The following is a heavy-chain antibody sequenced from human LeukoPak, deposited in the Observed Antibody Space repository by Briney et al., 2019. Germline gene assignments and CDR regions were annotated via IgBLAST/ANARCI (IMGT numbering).Heavy chain of an antibody. CDR3: ARNYYDSSGYMYAFDY. J-gene: IGHJ4*02. D-gene: IGHD3-22*01. CDR1: GGSISSYY. V-gene: IGHV4-4*07. Sequence: PSETLAITNTAAGGSISSYYCGWIRQPAGKGLEWIGRIYTSGSTNYNPSRKSRVTMSVDTSNNQFSLKLSSVTAADTAVYYCARNYYDSSGYMYAFDYWDQGTLVTVSS. CDR2: IYTSGST.